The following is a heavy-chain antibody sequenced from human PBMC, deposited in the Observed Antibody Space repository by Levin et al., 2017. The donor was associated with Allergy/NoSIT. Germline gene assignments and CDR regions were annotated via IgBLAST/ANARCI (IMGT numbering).Heavy chain of an antibody. Sequence: GESLKISCAASGFTFSSYAMSWVRQAPGKGLEWVSAISGSGGSTYYADSVKGRFTISRDNSKNTLYLQMNSLRAEDTAVYYCAKDLGTVTTYDAFDIWGQGTMVTVSS. V-gene: IGHV3-23*01. CDR1: GFTFSSYA. D-gene: IGHD4-17*01. J-gene: IGHJ3*02. CDR3: AKDLGTVTTYDAFDI. CDR2: ISGSGGST.